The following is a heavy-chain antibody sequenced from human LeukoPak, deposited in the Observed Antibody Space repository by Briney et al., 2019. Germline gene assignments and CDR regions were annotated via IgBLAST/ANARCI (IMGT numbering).Heavy chain of an antibody. Sequence: ASVKVSCKASGYTFTSYDINWVRQATGQGLELMGWMNPNSGNTGYAQKFQGRVTMTRNTSISTAYMELSSMRSEDTAVYYCARVPIVGLRYFDWLKRYDAFDIWGQGTMVTVSS. D-gene: IGHD3-9*01. CDR3: ARVPIVGLRYFDWLKRYDAFDI. CDR1: GYTFTSYD. V-gene: IGHV1-8*01. CDR2: MNPNSGNT. J-gene: IGHJ3*02.